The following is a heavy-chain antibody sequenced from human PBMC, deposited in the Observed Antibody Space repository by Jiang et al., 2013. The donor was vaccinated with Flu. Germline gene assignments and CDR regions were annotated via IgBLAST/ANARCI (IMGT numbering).Heavy chain of an antibody. Sequence: GAEVKKSGESLKISCQASGYTFSAFWIGWVRQLPGKGLDWVAMIYPDDGNINYSPSFQGRVTISVDKSISAAYLQWASLKASDTATYFCARRGLGSTAGVFDYWGQGTLVAVTS. D-gene: IGHD3/OR15-3a*01. J-gene: IGHJ4*02. CDR3: ARRGLGSTAGVFDY. V-gene: IGHV5-51*03. CDR2: IYPDDGNI. CDR1: GYTFSAFW.